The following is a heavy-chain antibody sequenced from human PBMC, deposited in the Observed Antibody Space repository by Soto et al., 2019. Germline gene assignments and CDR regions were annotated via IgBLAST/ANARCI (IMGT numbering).Heavy chain of an antibody. Sequence: PGGSLRLSCAASGFTVSSNYMSWVRQAPGKGLEWVSVIYSGGSTYYADSVKGRFTISRHNSKNTLYLQMNSLRAEDTAVYYCARAQRRYCSSTSCPNWFDPWGQGTLVTVSS. J-gene: IGHJ5*02. V-gene: IGHV3-53*04. CDR3: ARAQRRYCSSTSCPNWFDP. CDR2: IYSGGST. D-gene: IGHD2-2*01. CDR1: GFTVSSNY.